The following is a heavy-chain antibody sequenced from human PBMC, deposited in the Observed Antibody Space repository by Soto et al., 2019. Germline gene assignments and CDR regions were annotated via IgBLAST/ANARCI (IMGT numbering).Heavy chain of an antibody. V-gene: IGHV3-30*18. Sequence: PGGSLRLSCAASGFTFSTYNMHWVRQAPGKGLEWVAFILYDGSSKYYADSVKGRFTISRDNSENTLYLQMNSLRAEDTALYYCVKDKGVTAQKYYFDYWGQGTLVTVSS. D-gene: IGHD2-8*01. J-gene: IGHJ4*02. CDR2: ILYDGSSK. CDR3: VKDKGVTAQKYYFDY. CDR1: GFTFSTYN.